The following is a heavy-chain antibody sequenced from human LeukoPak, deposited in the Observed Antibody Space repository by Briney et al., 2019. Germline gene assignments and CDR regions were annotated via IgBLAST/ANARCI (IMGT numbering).Heavy chain of an antibody. CDR1: GYTFTGYY. CDR2: INPNSGGT. D-gene: IGHD3-9*01. Sequence: ASVKVSCKASGYTFTGYYMHWVRQAPGQGLEWMGWINPNSGGTNYAQKFQGRVTMTRDTSISTAYMELNRLRSDDTAVYYCARDRGSRNILTDYFDYWGQGTLVTVSS. V-gene: IGHV1-2*02. J-gene: IGHJ4*02. CDR3: ARDRGSRNILTDYFDY.